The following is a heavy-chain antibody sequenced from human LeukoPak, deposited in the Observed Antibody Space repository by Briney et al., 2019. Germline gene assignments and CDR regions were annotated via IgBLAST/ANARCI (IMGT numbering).Heavy chain of an antibody. V-gene: IGHV3-21*01. Sequence: GGSLRLSCAASGFMFSSYSMNWVRQAPGKGLEWVSSISAAGTFIYYANSVKSRFTISRDNAEGSLYLQMNSLRAEDTAVYYCARDGLLAYCGGDCSGTFDIWGQGTMVAVSS. CDR3: ARDGLLAYCGGDCSGTFDI. J-gene: IGHJ3*02. D-gene: IGHD2-21*01. CDR1: GFMFSSYS. CDR2: ISAAGTFI.